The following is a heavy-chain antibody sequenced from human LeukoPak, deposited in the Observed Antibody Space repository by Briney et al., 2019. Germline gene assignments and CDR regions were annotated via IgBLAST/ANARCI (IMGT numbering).Heavy chain of an antibody. Sequence: GRSLRLSCAASGFTFSSYAMHWVRQAPGKGLEWVAVISYDGSNKYYADSVKGRFTISRDNSKNTLYLQMNSLRAEDTAVYYCARVLGYYDFWSLWDYWGQGTLVTVSS. CDR2: ISYDGSNK. V-gene: IGHV3-30-3*01. J-gene: IGHJ4*02. CDR1: GFTFSSYA. D-gene: IGHD3-3*01. CDR3: ARVLGYYDFWSLWDY.